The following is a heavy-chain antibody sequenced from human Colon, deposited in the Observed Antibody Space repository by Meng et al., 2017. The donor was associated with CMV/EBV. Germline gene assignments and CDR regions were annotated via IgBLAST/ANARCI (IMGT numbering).Heavy chain of an antibody. CDR1: GGTFSSYT. V-gene: IGHV1-69*10. CDR3: ARDGDDILTGYYAH. CDR2: IIPILGIT. Sequence: SVKVSYKASGGTFSSYTISWVRQAPGQGLEWMGRIIPILGITNYAQKFQGRVTITSDKSTSTTYMEVSSLRSEDTAMYYCARDGDDILTGYYAHWGQGTLVTVSS. D-gene: IGHD3-9*01. J-gene: IGHJ4*02.